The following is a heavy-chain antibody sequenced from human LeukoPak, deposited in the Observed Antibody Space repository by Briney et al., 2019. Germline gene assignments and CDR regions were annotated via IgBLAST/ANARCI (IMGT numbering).Heavy chain of an antibody. CDR3: AKDDRIAARRSCFDY. D-gene: IGHD6-6*01. CDR2: ISGSGGST. Sequence: VRQAPGXGVEWVSVISGSGGSTYYADSVKGRFTISRHNSKNTLYLQMNSLRAEDTAVYYCAKDDRIAARRSCFDYWGQGTLVTVSS. V-gene: IGHV3-23*01. J-gene: IGHJ4*02.